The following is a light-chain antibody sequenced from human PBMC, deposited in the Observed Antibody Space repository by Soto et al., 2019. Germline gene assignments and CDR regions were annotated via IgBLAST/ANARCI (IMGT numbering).Light chain of an antibody. V-gene: IGKV1-5*03. Sequence: DLQMTQAPSTLSGSVGDRVTITCRASQTISSWLAWYQQKPGKAPRLLIYEASRLESGVPSRISGSGSGTEFTLTISSLQPDDFATYYCQQYNSYSWTFGQGTKVDI. CDR2: EAS. J-gene: IGKJ1*01. CDR3: QQYNSYSWT. CDR1: QTISSW.